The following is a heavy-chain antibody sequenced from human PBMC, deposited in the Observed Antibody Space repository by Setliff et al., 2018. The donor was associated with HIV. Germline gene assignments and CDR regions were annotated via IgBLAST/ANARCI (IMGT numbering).Heavy chain of an antibody. Sequence: SETLSLTCTVSGGSISSDTYYWSWIRQPAGKGLEWIGHIYPSGSTNYNPSLKSRVTISTDTSRNQFSLRLSSVTAADTAIYYCARVPTSSWYVTTQRTKEYFHHWGQGTLVTVSS. J-gene: IGHJ1*01. D-gene: IGHD6-13*01. CDR3: ARVPTSSWYVTTQRTKEYFHH. CDR2: IYPSGST. CDR1: GGSISSDTYY. V-gene: IGHV4-61*09.